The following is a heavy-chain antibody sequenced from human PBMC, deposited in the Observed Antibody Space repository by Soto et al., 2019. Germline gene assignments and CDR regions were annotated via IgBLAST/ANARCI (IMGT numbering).Heavy chain of an antibody. CDR3: ASIPGITGTTFAFDI. V-gene: IGHV4-34*01. CDR2: INHSGST. CDR1: GGSFSGYY. J-gene: IGHJ3*02. D-gene: IGHD1-7*01. Sequence: SETLSITCAVYGGSFSGYYWSWIRQPPGKGLEWIGEINHSGSTNYNPSLKSRVTISVDTSKNQFSLKLSSVTAADTAVYSCASIPGITGTTFAFDIWGQGTMVTVSS.